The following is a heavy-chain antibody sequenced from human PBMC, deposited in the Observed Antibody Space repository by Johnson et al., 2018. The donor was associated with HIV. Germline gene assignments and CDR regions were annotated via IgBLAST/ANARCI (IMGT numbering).Heavy chain of an antibody. D-gene: IGHD5-12*01. CDR1: GFTFSGSA. J-gene: IGHJ3*02. CDR3: TRHGGYDPRGYVGAFDI. V-gene: IGHV3-73*01. CDR2: IRSKANSYAT. Sequence: EQLVESGGGVVQPGRSLRVSCGASGFTFSGSAMHWVRQASGKGLEWVGRIRSKANSYATAYAASVKGRFTISRDDSKNTAYLQMNSLKTEDTAVYYCTRHGGYDPRGYVGAFDIWGQGTMVTVSS.